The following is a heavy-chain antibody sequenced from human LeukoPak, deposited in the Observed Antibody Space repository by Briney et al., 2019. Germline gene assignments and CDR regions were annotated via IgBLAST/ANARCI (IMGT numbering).Heavy chain of an antibody. V-gene: IGHV1-2*02. CDR2: INPNSGGT. Sequence: ASVKVSCKASGGTFSSYAISWVRQAPGQGLEWMGWINPNSGGTNYAQKFQGRVTMTRDTSINTAYMELSRLRSDDTAVYYCARTMATIKEWFDPWGQGTLVTVSS. D-gene: IGHD5-24*01. J-gene: IGHJ5*02. CDR3: ARTMATIKEWFDP. CDR1: GGTFSSYA.